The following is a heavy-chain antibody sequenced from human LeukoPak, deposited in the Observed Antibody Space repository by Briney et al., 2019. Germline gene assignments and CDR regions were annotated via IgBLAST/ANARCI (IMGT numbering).Heavy chain of an antibody. CDR2: IYYSGST. D-gene: IGHD7-27*01. V-gene: IGHV4-39*01. CDR3: ARITGAHFDY. J-gene: IGHJ4*02. CDR1: GGSISSSSYY. Sequence: PSETLSLTCIVSGGSISSSSYYWGWIRQPPGKGLEWIGSIYYSGSTYYNPSLKSRVTISVDTSKNQFSLKLSSVTAADTAVYYCARITGAHFDYWGQGTLVTVSS.